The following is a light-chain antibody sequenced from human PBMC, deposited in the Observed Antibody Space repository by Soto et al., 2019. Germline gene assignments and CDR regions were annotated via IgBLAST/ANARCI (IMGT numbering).Light chain of an antibody. J-gene: IGLJ3*02. V-gene: IGLV2-8*01. Sequence: QSALTQPPSASGSPGQSVTISCTGTSSDVGAYNYVSWYQQYPGKAPKLMIYEVTKRPSGVPDRFSGSMSGNTASLTVSGLQAEDEADYYCTSYVGNDIWVFGGGTQLTVL. CDR1: SSDVGAYNY. CDR2: EVT. CDR3: TSYVGNDIWV.